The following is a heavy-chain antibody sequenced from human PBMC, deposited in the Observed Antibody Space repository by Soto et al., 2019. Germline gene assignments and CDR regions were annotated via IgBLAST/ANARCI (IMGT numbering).Heavy chain of an antibody. CDR1: GYTSTSYA. Sequence: ASVKVSCKASGYTSTSYAMHWVRQAPGQRLEWMGWINAGNGNTKYSQKFQGRVTITRDPSASTAYMELSSLRSEDTAVYYCARVDAVILLVSYYYYYLDVWGKGTTVTVSS. V-gene: IGHV1-3*01. CDR2: INAGNGNT. D-gene: IGHD5-18*01. CDR3: ARVDAVILLVSYYYYYLDV. J-gene: IGHJ6*03.